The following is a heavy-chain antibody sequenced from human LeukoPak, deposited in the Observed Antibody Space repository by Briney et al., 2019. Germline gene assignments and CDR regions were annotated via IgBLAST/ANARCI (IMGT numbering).Heavy chain of an antibody. V-gene: IGHV4-31*03. D-gene: IGHD2-2*01. CDR3: ARGISSTSLDL. CDR2: IHYSGST. CDR1: GGSISSGGYY. J-gene: IGHJ2*01. Sequence: SSQTLSLTCTVSGGSISSGGYYWSWIRQHPGKGLEWIGYIHYSGSTYYNPSLKSRVTISVDTSKNQFSLKLSSVTAADTAVYYCARGISSTSLDLWGRGTLVTVSS.